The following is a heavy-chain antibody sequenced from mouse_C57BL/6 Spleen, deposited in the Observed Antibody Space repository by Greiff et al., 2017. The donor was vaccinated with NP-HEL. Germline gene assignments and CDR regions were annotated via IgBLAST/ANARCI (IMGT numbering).Heavy chain of an antibody. J-gene: IGHJ4*01. CDR3: AREDYGSSYHAMDD. CDR1: GYSITSGYY. Sequence: EVQLQESGPGLVKPSQSLSLTCSVTGYSITSGYYWNWIRQFPGTKLEWMGYISYDGSNNYNPSLKNRISITRDTSKNQCFLKLNSVTTEDTATYYCAREDYGSSYHAMDDWGQGTSVTVSS. D-gene: IGHD1-1*01. CDR2: ISYDGSN. V-gene: IGHV3-6*01.